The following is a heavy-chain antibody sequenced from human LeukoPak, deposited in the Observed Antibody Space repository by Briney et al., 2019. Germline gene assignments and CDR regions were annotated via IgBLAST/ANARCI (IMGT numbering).Heavy chain of an antibody. CDR3: ARWERYYSESGVKGGHFDS. Sequence: PSETLSLTCTVSGDSISSHNYSWSWLRQPPGKGLQWIGSIFYSGSTYYSSSLKSRLIISIDTSKNQFSLRLSSVTAADTAMYYCARWERYYSESGVKGGHFDSWGQGTLVTVSS. D-gene: IGHD3-22*01. CDR1: GDSISSHNYS. J-gene: IGHJ4*02. V-gene: IGHV4-30-4*01. CDR2: IFYSGST.